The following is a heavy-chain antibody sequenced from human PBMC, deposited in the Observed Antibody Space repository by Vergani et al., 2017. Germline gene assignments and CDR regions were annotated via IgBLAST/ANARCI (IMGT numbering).Heavy chain of an antibody. D-gene: IGHD1-14*01. CDR1: GYTFTAYY. CDR2: ISPDGFST. V-gene: IGHV1-46*03. J-gene: IGHJ4*02. Sequence: QVQLVQSGAEVGKPGASVKISCKASGYTFTAYYIHWVRQAPEQGLEWVGVISPDGFSTFYAQKFQGRVTITRDTSTATVYVEVTSLRADDTAVYYRAREPPRTWFFDYWGQGTLVTVSS. CDR3: AREPPRTWFFDY.